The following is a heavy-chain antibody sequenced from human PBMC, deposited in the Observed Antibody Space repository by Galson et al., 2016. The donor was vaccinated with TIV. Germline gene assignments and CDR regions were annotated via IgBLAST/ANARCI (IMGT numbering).Heavy chain of an antibody. CDR1: GFTFSSYG. CDR3: GTSEVGLWGRYGVTPMDC. D-gene: IGHD3-16*01. J-gene: IGHJ4*02. Sequence: SLRLSCAASGFTFSSYGMHWVRQAPGKGLEWLAFLRYDGSNEKYLDSVKGRFTISRDNSKNTLYLQMNSLTVEDTAVYYCGTSEVGLWGRYGVTPMDCWGQGTLVTVSS. V-gene: IGHV3-30*02. CDR2: LRYDGSNE.